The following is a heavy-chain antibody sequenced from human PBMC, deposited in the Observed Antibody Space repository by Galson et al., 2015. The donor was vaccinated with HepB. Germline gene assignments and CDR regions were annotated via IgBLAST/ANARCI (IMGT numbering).Heavy chain of an antibody. V-gene: IGHV1-2*04. CDR3: ARAGATYYYDSSGYYTSPDAFDI. J-gene: IGHJ3*02. CDR1: GYTFTGYY. D-gene: IGHD3-22*01. Sequence: SVKVSCKASGYTFTGYYMHWVRQAPGQGLEWMGWINPNRGGTNYAQKFQGWVTMTRDTSISTAYMELSRLRSDDTAVYYCARAGATYYYDSSGYYTSPDAFDIWGQGTMVTVSS. CDR2: INPNRGGT.